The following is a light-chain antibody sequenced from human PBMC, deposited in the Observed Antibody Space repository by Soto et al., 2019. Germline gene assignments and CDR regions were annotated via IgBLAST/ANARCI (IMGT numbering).Light chain of an antibody. J-gene: IGLJ2*01. Sequence: QPVLTQPPSASGTPGQRVTISCSGSSSNIDSNTVNWYQQLPGTAPKLLIYRNNQRPSGVPDRFSGSRSGTSASLAISGLQSEDEADYYCATWDDSLNGVVFGGGTKLTVL. CDR2: RNN. CDR3: ATWDDSLNGVV. V-gene: IGLV1-44*01. CDR1: SSNIDSNT.